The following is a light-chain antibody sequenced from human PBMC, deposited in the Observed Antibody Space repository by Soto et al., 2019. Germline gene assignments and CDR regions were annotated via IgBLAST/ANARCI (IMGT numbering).Light chain of an antibody. J-gene: IGKJ4*01. CDR3: QQANGFPVA. Sequence: DIQMTQSPSSVSASVGDRDTITCRASQGVSGWLAWYQQQPGKAPKLLIYSVSSLQSGVPARFSGSGSGTDFALTISSPQPDDFATYYCQQANGFPVAFGGGTRVEIK. CDR1: QGVSGW. CDR2: SVS. V-gene: IGKV1-12*01.